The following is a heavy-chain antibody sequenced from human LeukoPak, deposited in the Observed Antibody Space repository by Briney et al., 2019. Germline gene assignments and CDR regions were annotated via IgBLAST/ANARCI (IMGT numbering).Heavy chain of an antibody. CDR3: ARRPRGVVVASTHWYFDL. D-gene: IGHD2-15*01. CDR1: GGSISSYY. Sequence: SETLSLTCTVSGGSISSYYWSWIRQPPGKGLEWIGYIYYTGSINYNPSLKSRVTISIDTSKNQFSLKLSSVTAADTAVYYCARRPRGVVVASTHWYFDLRVRGTLVTVSS. V-gene: IGHV4-59*08. J-gene: IGHJ2*01. CDR2: IYYTGSI.